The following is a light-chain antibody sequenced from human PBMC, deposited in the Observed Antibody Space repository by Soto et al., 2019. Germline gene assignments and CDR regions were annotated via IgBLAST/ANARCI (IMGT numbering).Light chain of an antibody. J-gene: IGKJ1*01. Sequence: EILLTQSPGTLSLSPGERATLSCRASQRVRSTYLAWYQQKPGQAPRLLSYGRSGRATGIPTRFSGSGSGTDFTLSITRLEPEDFAVYYCQQYETSLGLTFGQGTKVDIK. CDR2: GRS. V-gene: IGKV3-20*01. CDR1: QRVRSTY. CDR3: QQYETSLGLT.